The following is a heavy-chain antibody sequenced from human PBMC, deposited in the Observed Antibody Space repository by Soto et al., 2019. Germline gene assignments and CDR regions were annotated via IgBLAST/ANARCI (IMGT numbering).Heavy chain of an antibody. J-gene: IGHJ5*02. V-gene: IGHV4-61*01. D-gene: IGHD3-16*01. Sequence: VQLQESGPGLVKPSETLSLTCTVSGDSISSRSYYWSWIRQPPGKGLEWIGYIYYSGSTNYNPPLKCQTPMSLDPPKTLSPLNLGSVPGGDGAVYFCPRFFTNVNFGGGWFDPWGQGTLVTVSS. CDR2: IYYSGST. CDR1: GDSISSRSYY. CDR3: PRFFTNVNFGGGWFDP.